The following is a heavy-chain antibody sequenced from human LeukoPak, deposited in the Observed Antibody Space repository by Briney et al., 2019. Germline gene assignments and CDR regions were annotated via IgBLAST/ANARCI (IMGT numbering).Heavy chain of an antibody. CDR2: INHSGST. CDR3: ARGGSYYDLWSGYRFDY. Sequence: PSETLPLTCAVYGGSFSGYYWSWLRQPPAKGLEWIGEINHSGSTNYNPSLTSRVTISVDTSKNQFSLKLSSVTAAYMAVYYGARGGSYYDLWSGYRFDYWGQGTLVTVSS. CDR1: GGSFSGYY. V-gene: IGHV4-34*01. D-gene: IGHD3-3*01. J-gene: IGHJ4*02.